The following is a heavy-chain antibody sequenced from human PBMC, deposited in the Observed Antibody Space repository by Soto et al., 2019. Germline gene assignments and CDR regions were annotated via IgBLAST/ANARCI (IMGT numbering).Heavy chain of an antibody. J-gene: IGHJ6*02. D-gene: IGHD6-6*01. CDR3: ATYSSSLYYYYGMDV. V-gene: IGHV1-18*01. CDR2: ISAYNGNT. CDR1: GYTFTSYG. Sequence: QVQLVQSGAEVKKPGASVKVSCKASGYTFTSYGISWVRQAPGQGLEWMGWISAYNGNTNYAQKIQGRVTMTTDTSTITAYMELRSLRSDDTAVYYCATYSSSLYYYYGMDVWGQGTTVTVSS.